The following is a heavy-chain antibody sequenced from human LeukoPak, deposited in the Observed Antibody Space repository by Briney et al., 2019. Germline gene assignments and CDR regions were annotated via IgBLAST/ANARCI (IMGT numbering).Heavy chain of an antibody. V-gene: IGHV1-46*01. J-gene: IGHJ4*02. CDR1: GYTFTSYY. CDR2: INPSGGST. D-gene: IGHD3-3*02. CDR3: ARADRNVASIFDY. Sequence: GASVKVSCKASGYTFTSYYMHWVRQAPGQGLEWMGIINPSGGSTSYAQKFQGRVTMTRDMSTSTAYMELSSLRSEDTALYYCARADRNVASIFDYWGQGTLVTVSS.